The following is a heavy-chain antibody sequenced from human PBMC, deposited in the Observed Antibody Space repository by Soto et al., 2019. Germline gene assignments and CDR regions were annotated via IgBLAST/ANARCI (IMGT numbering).Heavy chain of an antibody. CDR1: GFIFTSYS. D-gene: IGHD3-3*01. V-gene: IGHV3-21*01. J-gene: IGHJ4*02. CDR3: ARDSDFWSGYFNY. CDR2: ISSGSDSI. Sequence: GGSLRLSCAASGFIFTSYSMVWVRLAPGKGLEWVASISSGSDSIFYADSVKGRFTVSRDNAKKSLFLQMNSLRAEDTAVYYCARDSDFWSGYFNYWGQGTLVTVSS.